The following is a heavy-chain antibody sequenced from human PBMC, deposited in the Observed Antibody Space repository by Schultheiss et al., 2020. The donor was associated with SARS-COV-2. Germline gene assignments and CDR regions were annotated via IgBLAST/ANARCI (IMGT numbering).Heavy chain of an antibody. CDR1: GGSISSYY. Sequence: SETLSLTCTVSGGSISSYYWSWIRQPPGRGLEWIGYIYYSGSTYYNPSLKSRVTISVDTSKNQFSLKLSSVTAADTAVYYCSRDIRHYWYFDLWGRGTLVTVAS. D-gene: IGHD2-21*01. CDR3: SRDIRHYWYFDL. J-gene: IGHJ2*01. CDR2: IYYSGST. V-gene: IGHV4-4*08.